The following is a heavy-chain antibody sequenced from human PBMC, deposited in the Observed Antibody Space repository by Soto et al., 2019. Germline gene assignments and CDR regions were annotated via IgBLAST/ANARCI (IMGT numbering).Heavy chain of an antibody. Sequence: PSETLSLTCTVSGGSISSYYWSWIRQPPGKGLEWIGYIYYSGSTNYNPSLKSRVTISVDNAENSLFLQMNSLRADDTAVYYCARGVRYYSSEKPANFDYWGQGALVTVS. CDR2: IYYSGST. CDR1: GGSISSYY. J-gene: IGHJ4*02. V-gene: IGHV4-59*12. D-gene: IGHD3-10*01. CDR3: ARGVRYYSSEKPANFDY.